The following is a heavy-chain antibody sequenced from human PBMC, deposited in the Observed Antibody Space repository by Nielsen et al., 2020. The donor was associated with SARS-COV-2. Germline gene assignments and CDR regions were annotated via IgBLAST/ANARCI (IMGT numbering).Heavy chain of an antibody. D-gene: IGHD2-15*01. CDR1: GFTFDDYA. CDR2: IWYDGSNK. Sequence: GGSLRLSCAASGFTFDDYAMHWVRQAPGKGLEWVAVIWYDGSNKYYADSVKGRFTISRDNSKNTLYLQMNSLRAEDTAVYYCARSLLPFYYYGMDVWGQGTTVTVSS. V-gene: IGHV3-33*08. J-gene: IGHJ6*02. CDR3: ARSLLPFYYYGMDV.